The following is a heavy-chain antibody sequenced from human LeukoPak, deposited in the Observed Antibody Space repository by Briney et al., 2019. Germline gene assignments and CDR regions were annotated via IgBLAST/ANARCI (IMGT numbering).Heavy chain of an antibody. CDR1: GFTFSSYA. CDR2: ISSSSSYI. CDR3: ARAVGATFACDY. J-gene: IGHJ4*02. D-gene: IGHD1-26*01. Sequence: GSLRLSCAVSGFTFSSYAMSWVRQAPGKGLVWFSSISSSSSYIYYADSVKGRFTISRDNAKNSLYLQMNSLRAEDTAVYYCARAVGATFACDYWGQGTLVTVSS. V-gene: IGHV3-21*01.